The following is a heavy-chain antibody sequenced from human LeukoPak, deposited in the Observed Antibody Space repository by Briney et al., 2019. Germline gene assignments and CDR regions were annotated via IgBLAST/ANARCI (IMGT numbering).Heavy chain of an antibody. CDR2: IVVGSDST. CDR3: TAEVYRGHVYSYYYGMDV. V-gene: IGHV1-58*01. Sequence: SVTVSCTASGFTFSNSAFQWVRQARGQRLEWIGWIVVGSDSTKYAQKFQERVSITRDMSTSTAYMELSSLRSEDTAVYYCTAEVYRGHVYSYYYGMDVWGQGTTVTVFS. J-gene: IGHJ6*02. D-gene: IGHD5-12*01. CDR1: GFTFSNSA.